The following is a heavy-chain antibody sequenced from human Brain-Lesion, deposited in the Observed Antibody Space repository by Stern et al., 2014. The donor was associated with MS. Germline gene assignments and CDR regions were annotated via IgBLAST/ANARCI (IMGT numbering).Heavy chain of an antibody. V-gene: IGHV4-61*02. CDR2: IHPMGSA. J-gene: IGHJ4*02. CDR1: GGSISSGSDY. CDR3: ASGYRIFDY. Sequence: MQLVESGPGLVKPSQTLSLTCTVSGGSISSGSDYWSWIRQPLGKGLEWIGRIHPMGSAFDTPSLKSRVTISTDTSMNQSSLELNAATAADTAIYYCASGYRIFDYWGQGILVTVSS. D-gene: IGHD5-18*01.